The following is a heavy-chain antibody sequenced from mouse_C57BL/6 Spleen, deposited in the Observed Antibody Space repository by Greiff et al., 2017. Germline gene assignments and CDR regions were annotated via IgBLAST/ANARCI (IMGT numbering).Heavy chain of an antibody. Sequence: VQLQQSGPELVKPGASVKIPCKASGYTFTDYNMDWVKQSHGKSLEWIGDINPNNGGTIYNQKFKGKATLTVDKSSSTAYMELRSLTSGDTAVYYCARAAGRRTGFAYWGQGTLVTVSA. CDR1: GYTFTDYN. CDR3: ARAAGRRTGFAY. D-gene: IGHD4-1*01. J-gene: IGHJ3*01. V-gene: IGHV1-18*01. CDR2: INPNNGGT.